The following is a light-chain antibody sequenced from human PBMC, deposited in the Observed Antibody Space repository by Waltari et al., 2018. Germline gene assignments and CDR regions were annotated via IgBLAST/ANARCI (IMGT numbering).Light chain of an antibody. Sequence: QSALTQPRSVSGSPGQSVTISCTGTSSDVGGYTYVSWYQQHPGKAPKLMIYDVNKRPSGVPDRSSGSKSGNTASLTISGLQTEDEADYYCCSYAGSYTWVFGGGTKLTVL. J-gene: IGLJ3*02. CDR2: DVN. CDR1: SSDVGGYTY. V-gene: IGLV2-11*01. CDR3: CSYAGSYTWV.